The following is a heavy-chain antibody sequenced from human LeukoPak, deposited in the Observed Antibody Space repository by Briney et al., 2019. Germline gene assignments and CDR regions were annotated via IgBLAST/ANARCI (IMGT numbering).Heavy chain of an antibody. V-gene: IGHV4-39*01. CDR1: GGSISSSSYY. CDR2: IYYSGST. J-gene: IGHJ6*02. Sequence: SETLSLTCTVSGGSISSSSYYWGWIRQPPGKGLEWIGSIYYSGSTYYNPSLKSRVTISVDTSKNQFSLKVSSVTAADTGVYYRWRTKVAPYGMDVWGQGTTVTVSS. D-gene: IGHD4-23*01. CDR3: WRTKVAPYGMDV.